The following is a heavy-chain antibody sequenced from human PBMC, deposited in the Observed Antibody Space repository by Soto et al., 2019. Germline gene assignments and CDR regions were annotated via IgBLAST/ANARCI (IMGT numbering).Heavy chain of an antibody. J-gene: IGHJ4*02. V-gene: IGHV3-23*01. CDR2: VNVDDNT. CDR3: AKNYYFDY. Sequence: PGGSLRLSCAAPGFTFSSFAMSWVRQAPGKGLEWVSSVNVDDNTYYADSVKGRFTISRDNSKNTLYLQMNSLRAEDTALYYCAKNYYFDYWGQGTLVTVSS. CDR1: GFTFSSFA.